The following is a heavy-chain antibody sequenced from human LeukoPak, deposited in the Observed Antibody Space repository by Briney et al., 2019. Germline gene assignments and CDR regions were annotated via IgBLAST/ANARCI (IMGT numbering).Heavy chain of an antibody. V-gene: IGHV3-11*01. J-gene: IGHJ4*02. CDR2: ISSSGSTI. CDR1: VFTFSDYY. Sequence: GGSLRLSCAASVFTFSDYYMSGIRQAPWKGLEGVSYISSSGSTIYYADSVKGRFTISRDNAKNSLYLQMNSLRAEDTAVYYCARGADTAMVTGSDYWGQGTLVTVSS. CDR3: ARGADTAMVTGSDY. D-gene: IGHD5-18*01.